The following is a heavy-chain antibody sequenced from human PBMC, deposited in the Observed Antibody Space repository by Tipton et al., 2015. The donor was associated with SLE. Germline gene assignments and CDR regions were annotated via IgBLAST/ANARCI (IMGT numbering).Heavy chain of an antibody. CDR3: AKGAAGSGWPYYFYYGMDV. V-gene: IGHV3-23*01. CDR2: ISGSGGST. Sequence: GSLRLSCAASAFIFSSYAMSWVRQAPGKGLEWVSSISGSGGSTYYADSVKGRFTISRDNSKNTLSLQINSLRAEDTAVYYCAKGAAGSGWPYYFYYGMDVWGRGTTVTVSS. D-gene: IGHD6-19*01. J-gene: IGHJ6*02. CDR1: AFIFSSYA.